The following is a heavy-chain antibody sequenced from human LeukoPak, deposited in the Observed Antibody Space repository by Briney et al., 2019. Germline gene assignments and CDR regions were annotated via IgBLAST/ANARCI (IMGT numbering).Heavy chain of an antibody. CDR2: IYYSENT. CDR3: ARQPLVPAAMEGGGNWFDP. V-gene: IGHV4-30-4*07. J-gene: IGHJ5*02. Sequence: CQTLSLTCAVSGSSISWGGYSRSWIRQPPGKGLGCSCIIYYSENTYYNPALKSRFTISVDASKNQFSLKLSSVTAADTAVYYCARQPLVPAAMEGGGNWFDPWGQGTLVTVSS. CDR1: GSSISWGGYS. D-gene: IGHD2-2*01.